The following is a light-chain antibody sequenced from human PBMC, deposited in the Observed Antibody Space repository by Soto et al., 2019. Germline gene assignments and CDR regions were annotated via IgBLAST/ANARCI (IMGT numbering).Light chain of an antibody. CDR1: QSISSW. J-gene: IGKJ1*01. CDR3: QQANNFPWT. CDR2: DAS. Sequence: DIQMTQSPSTLSASVGDRVTITCRASQSISSWLAWYQQKPGKAPKLLIYDASSLESGVPSRFRGSGSGTGFTLTISSLQPEDFATYYCQQANNFPWTFGRGTKVDIK. V-gene: IGKV1-5*01.